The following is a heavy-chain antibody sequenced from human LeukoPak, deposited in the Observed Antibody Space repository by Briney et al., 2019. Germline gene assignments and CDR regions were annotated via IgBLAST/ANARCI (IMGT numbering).Heavy chain of an antibody. D-gene: IGHD3-22*01. CDR2: ISGSGGST. CDR1: GFTFSSYA. Sequence: GGPLRLSCAASGFTFSSYAMRWVRQAPGKGLEWVSAISGSGGSTYYADSVKGRFTISRDNSKDTLYLQMNSLRAEDTAVYYCAKDGPSKITMIVVVIPYYMDVWGKGTTVTVSS. V-gene: IGHV3-23*01. CDR3: AKDGPSKITMIVVVIPYYMDV. J-gene: IGHJ6*03.